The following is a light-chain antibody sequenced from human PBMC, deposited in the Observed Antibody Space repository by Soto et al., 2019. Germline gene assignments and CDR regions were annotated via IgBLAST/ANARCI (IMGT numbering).Light chain of an antibody. V-gene: IGLV2-8*01. CDR2: EVS. Sequence: QSALTQPPSASGSPGQSVTISCTGTSSDVGGYNYVSWYQQYPGKAPKVMIYEVSKRPSGVPDRFSGSKSGNTASLTVSGLQAEDEADYYCISYAGSDLYVSGTGTKLTVL. J-gene: IGLJ1*01. CDR1: SSDVGGYNY. CDR3: ISYAGSDLYV.